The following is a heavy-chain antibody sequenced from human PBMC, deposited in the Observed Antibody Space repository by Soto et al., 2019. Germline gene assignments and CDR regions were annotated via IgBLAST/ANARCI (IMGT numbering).Heavy chain of an antibody. CDR3: ARDGTTTTAAGFDH. CDR1: GFTLGSYA. Sequence: GGSLRLSCEVSGFTLGSYAVHWVRQAPGKGLEWVSVISYDGSDNYYADSVKGRFTISRDNSKNTLYLHMNSLRPEDTAVYYCARDGTTTTAAGFDHWGQGTLVTVSS. V-gene: IGHV3-30-3*01. CDR2: ISYDGSDN. J-gene: IGHJ4*02. D-gene: IGHD6-13*01.